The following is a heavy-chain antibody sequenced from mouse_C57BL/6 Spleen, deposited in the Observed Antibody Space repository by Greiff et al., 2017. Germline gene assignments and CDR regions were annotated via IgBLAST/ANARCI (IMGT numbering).Heavy chain of an antibody. D-gene: IGHD1-1*01. CDR1: GYTFTSYW. CDR3: ASGYYGKAY. Sequence: QVQLQQPGAELVKPGASVKMSCKASGYTFTSYWITWVKQRPGQGLEWIGDIYPGSGCTNYNEKFKGKATLTVDTSSSTAYMQISSLTSEDSAVYYCASGYYGKAYWGQGTLVTVSA. J-gene: IGHJ3*01. CDR2: IYPGSGCT. V-gene: IGHV1-55*01.